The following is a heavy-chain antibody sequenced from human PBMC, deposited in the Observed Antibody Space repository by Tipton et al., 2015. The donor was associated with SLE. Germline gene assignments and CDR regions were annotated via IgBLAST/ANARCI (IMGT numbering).Heavy chain of an antibody. Sequence: TLSLTCAVYGGSFSGYYWSWIRQPPGKGLEWIGEINHSGSTNYNPSLKSRVTISVDTSKNQFSLKLSSVTAADTAVYYCARGEVGALDYWGQGTLVTVSS. J-gene: IGHJ4*02. CDR2: INHSGST. D-gene: IGHD1-26*01. CDR1: GGSFSGYY. V-gene: IGHV4-34*01. CDR3: ARGEVGALDY.